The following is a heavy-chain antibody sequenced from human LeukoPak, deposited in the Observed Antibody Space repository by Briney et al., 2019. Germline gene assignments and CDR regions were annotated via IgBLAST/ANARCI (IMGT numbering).Heavy chain of an antibody. D-gene: IGHD4-17*01. Sequence: ASVKVSCKVSGYTLTALALHWVRQAPGKGFEWIGGFDSEEYDTIYAQKFQGRVTMTEDTSTDAAYMELSSLYFEDTAVYYCATLEPEPGDFGGLAYWGQGTLVTVSS. CDR2: FDSEEYDT. CDR3: ATLEPEPGDFGGLAY. J-gene: IGHJ4*02. CDR1: GYTLTALA. V-gene: IGHV1-24*01.